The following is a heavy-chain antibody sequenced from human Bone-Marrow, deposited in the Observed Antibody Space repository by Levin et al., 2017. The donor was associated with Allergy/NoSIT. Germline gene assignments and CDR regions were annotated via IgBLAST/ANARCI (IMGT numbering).Heavy chain of an antibody. CDR2: IWYDGSNK. D-gene: IGHD6-13*01. CDR1: GFTFSSYG. Sequence: PGGSLRLSCAASGFTFSSYGMHWVRQAPGKGLEWVAVIWYDGSNKYYADSVKGRFNISRDNSKNTLYLQMNSLRAEDTAVYYCARDWRSVAAAGEYFDLWGRGTLVTVSS. V-gene: IGHV3-33*01. J-gene: IGHJ2*01. CDR3: ARDWRSVAAAGEYFDL.